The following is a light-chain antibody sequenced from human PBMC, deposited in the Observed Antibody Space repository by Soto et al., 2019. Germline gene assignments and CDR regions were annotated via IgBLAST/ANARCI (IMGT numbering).Light chain of an antibody. J-gene: IGKJ2*02. CDR1: QSVSSNY. V-gene: IGKV3-20*01. CDR3: QQYDNSPVCT. CDR2: GAS. Sequence: EIVLTQSPGTLSLSPGESATLSCRASQSVSSNYLVWYQQKPGQAPRLLIYGASRRATGIPDRFSGSGSGTDFPLTINRLEPEDFAVYYCQQYDNSPVCTFGQGTKLEIK.